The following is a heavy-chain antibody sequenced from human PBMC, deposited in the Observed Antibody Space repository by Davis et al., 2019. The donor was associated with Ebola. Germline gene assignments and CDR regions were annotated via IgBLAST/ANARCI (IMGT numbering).Heavy chain of an antibody. CDR1: GGSFSGYY. J-gene: IGHJ6*02. CDR3: ARQYYGRMDV. V-gene: IGHV4-34*01. CDR2: INHSGST. Sequence: MPSETLSLTCAVYGGSFSGYYWSWIRQPPGKGLEWIGEINHSGSTNYNPSLKSRVTMSLNASKNQFSLRLTSVTAADAALYYCARQYYGRMDVWGQGTTVTVSS. D-gene: IGHD3-10*01.